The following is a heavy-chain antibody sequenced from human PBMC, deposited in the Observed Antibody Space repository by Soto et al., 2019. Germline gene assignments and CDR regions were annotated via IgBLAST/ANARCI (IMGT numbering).Heavy chain of an antibody. D-gene: IGHD6-13*01. V-gene: IGHV3-30-3*01. CDR2: ISYDGSNK. J-gene: IGHJ5*02. CDR3: AIHPGSSSFNWFDP. Sequence: QVQLVESGGGVVQPGRSLRLSCAASGFTFSSYAMHWVRQAPGKGLEWVAVISYDGSNKYHADSVKGRFTISRDNSKNTLYLQMNSLRAEDTAVYYCAIHPGSSSFNWFDPWGQGTLVTVSS. CDR1: GFTFSSYA.